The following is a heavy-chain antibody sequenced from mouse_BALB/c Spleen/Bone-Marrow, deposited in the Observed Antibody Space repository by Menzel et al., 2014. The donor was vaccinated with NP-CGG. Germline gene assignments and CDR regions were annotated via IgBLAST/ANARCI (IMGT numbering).Heavy chain of an antibody. CDR3: AKPDYYGCDDGFAY. D-gene: IGHD2-2*01. CDR1: GFSLISYG. V-gene: IGHV2-3*01. J-gene: IGHJ3*01. Sequence: QVQLQQPGPGLVAPSQSLSITCTVSGFSLISYGVSWVRQPPGKGLEWLGIIWGDGSTNYHSALISRRTISKDNSKSQVFLRQNSLQTDDTATYYCAKPDYYGCDDGFAYWGQGTLVTVSA. CDR2: IWGDGST.